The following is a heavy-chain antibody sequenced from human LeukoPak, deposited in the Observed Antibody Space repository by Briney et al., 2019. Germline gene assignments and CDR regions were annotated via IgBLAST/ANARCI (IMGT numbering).Heavy chain of an antibody. J-gene: IGHJ4*02. CDR2: ISSSTIFT. CDR1: GFTFSTYG. Sequence: GGSLRLSCAASGFTFSTYGMNWVRQAPGKGLEWVSSISSSTIFTYYADSVKGRLTISRDNAKNSLYLQMNSLRAEDTAVYYCARIAAGGIAVAGLDYWGQGTLVTVSS. V-gene: IGHV3-21*01. CDR3: ARIAAGGIAVAGLDY. D-gene: IGHD6-19*01.